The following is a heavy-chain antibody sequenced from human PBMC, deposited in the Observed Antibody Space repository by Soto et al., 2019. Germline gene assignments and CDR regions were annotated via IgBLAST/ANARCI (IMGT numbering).Heavy chain of an antibody. J-gene: IGHJ2*01. V-gene: IGHV4-39*01. CDR1: GGSISSSNYY. Sequence: QLQLQESGPGLVKPSETLSLTCTVSGGSISSSNYYWDWIRQPPGEGLEWIGCIYYSGSTYYNPSLKSRVTISVDTSKNQFSLKLSSLTAADTAVYYCARRGWMQLNWYFDLWGRGTLVTVSS. CDR2: IYYSGST. CDR3: ARRGWMQLNWYFDL. D-gene: IGHD5-18*01.